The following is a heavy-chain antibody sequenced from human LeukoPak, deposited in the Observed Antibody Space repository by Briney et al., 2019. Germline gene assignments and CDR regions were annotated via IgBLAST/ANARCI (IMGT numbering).Heavy chain of an antibody. CDR2: LSHIGTT. CDR1: GYSITSDYH. D-gene: IGHD3-10*02. V-gene: IGHV4-38-2*02. J-gene: IGHJ4*01. CDR3: VGMFSL. Sequence: SETLSLTCTVSGYSITSDYHWGWIRQPPGKGLEWIGRLSHIGTTYYNPSLHSRATISLDTSKNQVSLNLTSVTAADTAVYYCVGMFSLWGQGILVAVSS.